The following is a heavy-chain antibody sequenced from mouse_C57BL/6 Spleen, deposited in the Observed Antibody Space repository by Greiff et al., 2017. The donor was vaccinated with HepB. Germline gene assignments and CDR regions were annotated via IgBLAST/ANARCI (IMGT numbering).Heavy chain of an antibody. CDR2: IRSGDSYT. V-gene: IGHV5-6*02. CDR1: GFTFSSDG. Sequence: EVMLVESGGDLVKPGGSLKLSCAVSGFTFSSDGMSWVRQTPDKRLEWVATIRSGDSYTYYPDSVKGRFTISRDNAKNTLYLHMSSLKSEETAMYYCARRDYAYADAFYAMDYWGQGTSVTVSS. J-gene: IGHJ4*01. D-gene: IGHD2-2*01. CDR3: ARRDYAYADAFYAMDY.